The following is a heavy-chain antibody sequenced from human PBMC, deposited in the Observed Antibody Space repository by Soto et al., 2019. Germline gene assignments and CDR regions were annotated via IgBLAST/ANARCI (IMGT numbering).Heavy chain of an antibody. CDR3: AKDIWWGSRAFDH. CDR2: ISASGHSP. J-gene: IGHJ5*02. CDR1: GFTFSNYA. Sequence: EVQLLESGGGLVQPGGSLRLSCAASGFTFSNYAMNWVRQAPGKGLEWVSRISASGHSPDYADSVKGRFTISRDNSKYTLFVQMNSLILEDTAVYFCAKDIWWGSRAFDHWGQGILVTVSS. V-gene: IGHV3-23*01. D-gene: IGHD6-13*01.